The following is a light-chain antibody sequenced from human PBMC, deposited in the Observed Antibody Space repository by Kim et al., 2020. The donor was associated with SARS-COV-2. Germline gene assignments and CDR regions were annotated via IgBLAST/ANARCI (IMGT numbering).Light chain of an antibody. CDR1: SGSIARNY. V-gene: IGLV6-57*04. CDR2: EDD. CDR3: QSYDNSYVV. J-gene: IGLJ2*01. Sequence: NFMLTQPHSVSESPGKTVTISCTRSSGSIARNYVQWYQQRLGSAPTTIIFEDDQRPSGVPDRFSGSIDSSSNSASLTLSGLMTEDEAGYYCQSYDNSYVVFGGGTQLTVL.